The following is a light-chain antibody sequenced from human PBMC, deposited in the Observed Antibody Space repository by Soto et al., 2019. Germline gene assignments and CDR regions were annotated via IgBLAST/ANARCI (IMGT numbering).Light chain of an antibody. CDR3: QSYDSSPSGYV. CDR1: SSNIGAGYD. J-gene: IGLJ1*01. V-gene: IGLV1-40*01. Sequence: QSALTQPPSVSGAPGQRVTISCTGSSSNIGAGYDVHWYQQLPGTAPKLLIYGNSNRPSGVPDRFSGSKSGTSASLAITGLQAEDEADHYCQSYDSSPSGYVFGTGTKVTVL. CDR2: GNS.